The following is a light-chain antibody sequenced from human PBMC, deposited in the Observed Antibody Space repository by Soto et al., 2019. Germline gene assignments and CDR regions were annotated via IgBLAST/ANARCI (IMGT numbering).Light chain of an antibody. CDR1: SXYVGTYSL. J-gene: IGLJ1*01. CDR3: CLYVGATTYV. CDR2: EGH. V-gene: IGLV2-23*01. Sequence: QSALAQPASVSGSPGQSITISCTGASXYVGTYSLVSWYQQHPGKAPKVVIYEGHKRPSGVPDRFSGSTSVNTASLTISGLQTDDEADYYCCLYVGATTYVFGTGTKVILL.